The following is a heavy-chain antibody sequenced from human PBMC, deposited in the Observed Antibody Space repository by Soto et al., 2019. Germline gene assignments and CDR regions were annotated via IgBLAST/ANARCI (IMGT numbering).Heavy chain of an antibody. D-gene: IGHD6-6*01. J-gene: IGHJ5*02. CDR3: ARGAIAARPIAWWFDP. V-gene: IGHV4-31*03. CDR2: IYYSGST. Sequence: QVQLQESGPGLVKPSQTLSLTCTVSGGSISSGGYYWSWIRQHPGKGLEWIGYIYYSGSTYYNPSLKSRVTISVDTSKNQFSLKLSSVTAADTAVYYCARGAIAARPIAWWFDPWGQGTLVTVSS. CDR1: GGSISSGGYY.